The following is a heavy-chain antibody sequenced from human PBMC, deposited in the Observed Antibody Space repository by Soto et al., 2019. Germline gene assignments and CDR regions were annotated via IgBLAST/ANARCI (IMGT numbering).Heavy chain of an antibody. CDR1: GYTFTSYG. CDR3: ARDLGSSSSGVDFDY. V-gene: IGHV1-18*01. J-gene: IGHJ4*02. CDR2: ISPYNGNT. Sequence: ASVKVSCKASGYTFTSYGISWVRQAPGQGLEWMGWISPYNGNTNYAQKLQGRVTMTTDTSTSTAYMELRSLRSDDTAVYYCARDLGSSSSGVDFDYWGQGTLVTVSS. D-gene: IGHD6-6*01.